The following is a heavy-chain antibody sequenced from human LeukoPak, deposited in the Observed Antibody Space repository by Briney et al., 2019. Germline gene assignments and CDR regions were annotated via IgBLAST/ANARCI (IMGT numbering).Heavy chain of an antibody. CDR1: GFTFSDYY. CDR2: ISSSGSTI. J-gene: IGHJ4*02. D-gene: IGHD6-19*01. Sequence: GGSLRLSCAASGFTFSDYYMSWLRQAPGKGLEGVSYISSSGSTIYYADSVKGRFTISTDNAKNSLYLQMNSLRAEDTAVYYCARAAQWLNFDYWGQGTLVTVSS. V-gene: IGHV3-11*01. CDR3: ARAAQWLNFDY.